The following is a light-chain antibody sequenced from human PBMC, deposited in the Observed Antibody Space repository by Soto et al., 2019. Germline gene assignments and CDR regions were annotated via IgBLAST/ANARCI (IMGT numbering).Light chain of an antibody. CDR1: QSVNYN. J-gene: IGKJ2*01. Sequence: EVLMTQSPATLSVSPGERATLSCRASQSVNYNLAWYQQKPGQAPRLLIYGASTRATGIPARFSGSGSGTEFTLTISSLQSEDLAVYYCKQYTNWPVMYTFGQGTKVEIK. CDR2: GAS. V-gene: IGKV3-15*01. CDR3: KQYTNWPVMYT.